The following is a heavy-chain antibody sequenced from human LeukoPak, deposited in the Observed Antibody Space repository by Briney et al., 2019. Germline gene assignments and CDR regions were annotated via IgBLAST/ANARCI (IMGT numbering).Heavy chain of an antibody. D-gene: IGHD6-13*01. CDR2: MNPNSGNT. Sequence: ASVKVSCKASGYTLTSYDINWVRQATGQGLEWMGWMNPNSGNTGYAQKFQGRVTMTRNTSISTAYMELSSLRSEDTAVYYCARRIAAAGQFDYWGQGTLVTVSS. CDR1: GYTLTSYD. J-gene: IGHJ4*02. CDR3: ARRIAAAGQFDY. V-gene: IGHV1-8*01.